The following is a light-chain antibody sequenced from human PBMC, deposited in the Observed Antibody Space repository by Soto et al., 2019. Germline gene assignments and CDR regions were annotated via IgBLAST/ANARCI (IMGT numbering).Light chain of an antibody. CDR1: QSISSW. Sequence: TQSPSTLSASVGDRVTITCRASQSISSWLAWYQQKPGKAPKVLIYDASSLQSGVPSRFSGSGSGTEFTLTISSLQPDDFATYYCQQYSSYLWTFGQGTKVEIK. CDR3: QQYSSYLWT. V-gene: IGKV1-5*01. CDR2: DAS. J-gene: IGKJ1*01.